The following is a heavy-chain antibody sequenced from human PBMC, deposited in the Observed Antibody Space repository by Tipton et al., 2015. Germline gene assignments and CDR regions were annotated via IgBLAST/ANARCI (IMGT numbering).Heavy chain of an antibody. V-gene: IGHV3-9*01. D-gene: IGHD2-15*01. CDR3: AKVGRLVGDDYYYYGMDV. J-gene: IGHJ6*02. Sequence: SLRLSCAASGFSFDDYAIHWVRQVPGKGLEWVAGISWKSDNVDYADSVKGRFTISRDNAKNSLYLQMNSLRGDDTALYYCAKVGRLVGDDYYYYGMDVWGQGTTVTVPS. CDR1: GFSFDDYA. CDR2: ISWKSDNV.